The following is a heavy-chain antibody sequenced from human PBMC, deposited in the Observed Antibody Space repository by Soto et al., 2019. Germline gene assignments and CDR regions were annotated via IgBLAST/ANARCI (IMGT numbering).Heavy chain of an antibody. D-gene: IGHD5-12*01. Sequence: EVQLLESGGGLEQPGGSLRLSCAASGFTFSSYAMSWVRQAPGKGLEWVSAISGSGGSTYYADSVKGRFTISRDNSKNTLYLQMNSLRAEDTAVYYCAKARNGSGYDLGLLDYWGQGTLVTVSS. CDR2: ISGSGGST. J-gene: IGHJ4*02. CDR1: GFTFSSYA. V-gene: IGHV3-23*01. CDR3: AKARNGSGYDLGLLDY.